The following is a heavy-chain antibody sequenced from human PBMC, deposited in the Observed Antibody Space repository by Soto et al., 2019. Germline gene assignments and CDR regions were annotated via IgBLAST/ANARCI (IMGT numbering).Heavy chain of an antibody. V-gene: IGHV3-48*02. J-gene: IGHJ4*02. Sequence: EVQLVESGGGLVQPGGSLRLSCAASGFTFSSYSMNWVRQAPGKGLEWVSYISSSSSTIYYADSVKGRFTISRDNAKNSLYLQMNSLRDEDTAVYYCARDRGWNYDLYYFDYWGQGTLVTVSS. CDR2: ISSSSSTI. CDR3: ARDRGWNYDLYYFDY. D-gene: IGHD1-7*01. CDR1: GFTFSSYS.